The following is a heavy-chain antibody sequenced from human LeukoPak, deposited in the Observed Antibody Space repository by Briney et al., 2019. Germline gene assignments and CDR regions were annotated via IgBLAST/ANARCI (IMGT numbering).Heavy chain of an antibody. Sequence: ASETLSLTCTVSGGSISSYYWSWVRQPPGKGLEWIGEIYHSGSTNYNPSLKSRVTISVDKSKNQFSLKLSSVTAADTAVYYCARSITMVRGVIIKTWFDPWGQGTLVTVSS. J-gene: IGHJ5*02. CDR3: ARSITMVRGVIIKTWFDP. CDR2: IYHSGST. CDR1: GGSISSYY. V-gene: IGHV4-4*02. D-gene: IGHD3-10*01.